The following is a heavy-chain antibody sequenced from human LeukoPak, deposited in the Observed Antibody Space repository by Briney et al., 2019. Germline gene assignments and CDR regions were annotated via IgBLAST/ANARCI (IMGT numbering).Heavy chain of an antibody. Sequence: ASVKVSCKASGYTFTSYAMNWVRQAPGQGLEWMGWINPNSGGTNYAQKFQGRVTMTRDTSISTAYMELSRLRSDDTAVYYCARTPTIFGVVIRFDPWGQGTLVTVSS. D-gene: IGHD3-3*01. CDR3: ARTPTIFGVVIRFDP. J-gene: IGHJ5*02. CDR2: INPNSGGT. V-gene: IGHV1-2*02. CDR1: GYTFTSYA.